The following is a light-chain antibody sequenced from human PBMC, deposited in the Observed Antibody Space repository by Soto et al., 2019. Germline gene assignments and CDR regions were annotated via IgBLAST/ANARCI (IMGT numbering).Light chain of an antibody. J-gene: IGKJ1*01. Sequence: DIQITQSPSSLSASVGDRVTITCRASQRISSYLNWYQKKPGKAPKLLIYAASSLQSGVPSRFGGSESGTDFTLAISSLQPEDFATYFCQQSYSTPWTFGQGTKVDIK. CDR3: QQSYSTPWT. V-gene: IGKV1-39*01. CDR2: AAS. CDR1: QRISSY.